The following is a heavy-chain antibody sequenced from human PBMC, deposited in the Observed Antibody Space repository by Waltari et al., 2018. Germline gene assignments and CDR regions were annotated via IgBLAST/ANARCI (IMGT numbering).Heavy chain of an antibody. CDR3: ARVQWIDWLLSLGRPPQNDAFDI. CDR1: GGSISSSSYY. V-gene: IGHV4-39*07. J-gene: IGHJ3*02. CDR2: IYYSGST. Sequence: QLQLQESGPGLVKPSETLSLTCTVSGGSISSSSYYWAWIRQPPGKGLAWLGSIYYSGSTYYNPSLKSRVTISVDTSKNQFSLKLSSVTAADTAVYYCARVQWIDWLLSLGRPPQNDAFDIWGQGTMVTVSS. D-gene: IGHD3-9*01.